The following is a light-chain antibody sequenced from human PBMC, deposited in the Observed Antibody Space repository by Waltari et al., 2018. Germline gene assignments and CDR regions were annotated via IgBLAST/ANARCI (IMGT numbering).Light chain of an antibody. V-gene: IGKV1-39*01. J-gene: IGKJ1*01. CDR2: AAS. CDR1: QSISSY. CDR3: QQSYSTPPT. Sequence: DIQMTQSPSSLSASVGARVTITCRASQSISSYLNLYQQQPGKAPKLLIYAASSLKSGVPSRFSGSGSGTDFTLTISSLQPEDFATYYCQQSYSTPPTFGQGTKVEIK.